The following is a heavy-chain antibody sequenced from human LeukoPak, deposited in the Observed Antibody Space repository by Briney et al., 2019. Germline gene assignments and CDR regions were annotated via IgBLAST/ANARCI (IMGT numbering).Heavy chain of an antibody. CDR2: MWHDGTK. V-gene: IGHV3-33*06. CDR3: AKSSDGYHYGLHV. CDR1: GFSFSTYG. Sequence: GGSLGLSCAASGFSFSTYGMHWVRQAPGKGLEWVAVMWHDGTKIYAESVKGRFTSSRDNSENTVYLQMNSLRAEDTAVYYCAKSSDGYHYGLHVWGQGTTVTVSS. D-gene: IGHD3-10*01. J-gene: IGHJ6*02.